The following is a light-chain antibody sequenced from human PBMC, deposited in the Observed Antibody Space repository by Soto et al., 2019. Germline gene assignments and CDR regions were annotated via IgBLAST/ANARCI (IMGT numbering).Light chain of an antibody. CDR1: SSDIGIYNY. V-gene: IGLV2-14*01. Sequence: QSVLTQPASVSGSPGQSITISCTGTSSDIGIYNYVSWYQHHPGKAPKLMIYEVSNRPSGVSNRFSGSKSGNTASLTISGLQAEDEADYYCSSYTSSSTLFGTGTKLTVL. CDR2: EVS. CDR3: SSYTSSSTL. J-gene: IGLJ1*01.